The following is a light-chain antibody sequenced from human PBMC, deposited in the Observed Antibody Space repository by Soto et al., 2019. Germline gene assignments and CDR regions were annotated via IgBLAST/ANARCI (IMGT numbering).Light chain of an antibody. V-gene: IGLV2-8*01. J-gene: IGLJ2*01. CDR1: SSDVGKYDY. Sequence: QSVLTQPPSASGSPGQSVTISCTGTSSDVGKYDYVSWFQHHPGKAPKLIIYEVSKRPSGVPDRFSGSKSGSTASLTVSGLQTEDEADYYCCSFALRSTLIFGGGTKLTVL. CDR2: EVS. CDR3: CSFALRSTLI.